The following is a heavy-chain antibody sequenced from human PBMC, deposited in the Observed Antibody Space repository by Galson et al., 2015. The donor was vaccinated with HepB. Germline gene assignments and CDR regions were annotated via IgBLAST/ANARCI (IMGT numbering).Heavy chain of an antibody. CDR3: ARDSSWDSSGWYGAFDI. CDR2: INPNSGGT. CDR1: GYTFTGYY. Sequence: SCKASGYTFTGYYIHWVRQAPGQGLEWMGWINPNSGGTNYAQKFQGRVTMTRDTSISTAYMELSRLRSDDTAVYYCARDSSWDSSGWYGAFDILGQGTMVTVSS. J-gene: IGHJ3*02. V-gene: IGHV1-2*02. D-gene: IGHD6-19*01.